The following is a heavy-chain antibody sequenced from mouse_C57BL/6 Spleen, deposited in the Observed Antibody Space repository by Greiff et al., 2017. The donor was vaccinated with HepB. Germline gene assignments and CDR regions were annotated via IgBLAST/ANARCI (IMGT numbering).Heavy chain of an antibody. CDR1: GFTFSDYY. CDR2: ISNGGGSN. Sequence: EVKLMESGGGLVQPGGSLKLSCAASGFTFSDYYMYWVRQTPEKRLEWVAYISNGGGSNYYPDTVKGRFTISRDNAKNTLYLQMSRLKSEDTAMYYCARSYYYGSSYDAMDYWGQGTSVTVSS. D-gene: IGHD1-1*01. J-gene: IGHJ4*01. CDR3: ARSYYYGSSYDAMDY. V-gene: IGHV5-12*01.